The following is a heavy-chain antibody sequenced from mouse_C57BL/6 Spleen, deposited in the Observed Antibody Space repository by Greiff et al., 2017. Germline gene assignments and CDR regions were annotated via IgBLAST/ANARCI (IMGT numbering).Heavy chain of an antibody. CDR2: IDPNSGGT. Sequence: QVHVKQPGAELVKPGASVKLSCKASGYTFTSYWMHWVKQRPGRGLEWIGRIDPNSGGTKYNEKFKSKATLTVDKPSSTAYMQLSSLTSEDSAVYYCAREGGIYYGSSEWYFDVWGTGTTVTVSS. V-gene: IGHV1-72*01. J-gene: IGHJ1*03. CDR1: GYTFTSYW. D-gene: IGHD1-1*01. CDR3: AREGGIYYGSSEWYFDV.